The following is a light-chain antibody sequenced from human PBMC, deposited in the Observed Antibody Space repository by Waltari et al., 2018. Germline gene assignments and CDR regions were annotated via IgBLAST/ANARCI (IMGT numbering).Light chain of an antibody. CDR1: SSDVGCSNL. V-gene: IGLV2-23*01. CDR3: CSYAGSSTLL. Sequence: QSALTQPASVSGSPGQSITVSCTGTSSDVGCSNLVSCYQQHPGKAPKLMIYEGSKRPSGVSNRFSGSKSGNTASLTISGLQAEDEADYYCCSYAGSSTLLFGGGTKVTVL. J-gene: IGLJ2*01. CDR2: EGS.